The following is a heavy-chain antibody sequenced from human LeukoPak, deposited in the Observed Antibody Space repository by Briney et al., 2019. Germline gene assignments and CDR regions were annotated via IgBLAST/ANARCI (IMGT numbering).Heavy chain of an antibody. D-gene: IGHD4-17*01. Sequence: GSLRLSCAASGFTFSSYSMNWIRQPPGKGLEWIGSIYSSGSTYYNPSLKSRVTISVDTSKNQFSLKLTSVTAADTAVYYCARHYGPRGQGTLVTVSS. J-gene: IGHJ5*02. V-gene: IGHV4-39*01. CDR1: GFTFSSYS. CDR2: IYSSGST. CDR3: ARHYGP.